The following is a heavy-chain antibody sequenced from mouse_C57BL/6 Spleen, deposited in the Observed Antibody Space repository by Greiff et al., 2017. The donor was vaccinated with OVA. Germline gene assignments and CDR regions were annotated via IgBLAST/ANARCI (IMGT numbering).Heavy chain of an antibody. V-gene: IGHV1-69*01. CDR3: ARNGYYAMDY. CDR2: IDPSDSYT. CDR1: GYTFTSYW. J-gene: IGHJ4*01. Sequence: VQLQQPGAELVMPGASVKLSCKASGYTFTSYWMHWVKQRPGQGLEWIGEIDPSDSYTNYNQKFKGKSTLTVDKSSSTAYMQLSSLTSEDSAVYYCARNGYYAMDYWGQGTSVPVSS.